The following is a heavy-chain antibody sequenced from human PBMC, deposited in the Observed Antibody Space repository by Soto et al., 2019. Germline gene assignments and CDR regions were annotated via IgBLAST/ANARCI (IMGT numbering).Heavy chain of an antibody. Sequence: PSETLSLTCTVSGGSISSYYWSWIRQPPGKGLEWIGSIYYSGSTYYNPSLKSRVTISVDTSKNQFSLKLSSVTAADTAVYYCARAYDSSGYPYGMDVWGQGTTVTVSS. CDR3: ARAYDSSGYPYGMDV. V-gene: IGHV4-39*01. CDR1: GGSISSYY. D-gene: IGHD3-22*01. CDR2: IYYSGST. J-gene: IGHJ6*02.